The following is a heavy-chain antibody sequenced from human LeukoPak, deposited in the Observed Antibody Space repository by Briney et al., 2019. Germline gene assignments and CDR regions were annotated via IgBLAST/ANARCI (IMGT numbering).Heavy chain of an antibody. J-gene: IGHJ4*02. CDR1: GYSISSGYY. V-gene: IGHV4-38-2*01. CDR3: ARFLSGTGSSGYPD. CDR2: IYHSGST. Sequence: PSETLSLTCAVSGYSISSGYYWGWIRQPPGKGLECIGSIYHSGSTYYNPSLKSRVTISVDTSKNQFSLKLSSVTAADTAVYYCARFLSGTGSSGYPDWGQGTLVTVSS. D-gene: IGHD3-22*01.